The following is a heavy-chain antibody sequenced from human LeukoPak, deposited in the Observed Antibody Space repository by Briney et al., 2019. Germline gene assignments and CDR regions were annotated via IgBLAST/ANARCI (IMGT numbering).Heavy chain of an antibody. CDR2: ISSSSSYI. CDR3: ARDLGGSTLDY. D-gene: IGHD3-16*01. J-gene: IGHJ4*02. Sequence: GGSLRLSCAASGFTFSSYGMHWVRQAPGKGLEWVSSISSSSSYIYYADSVKGRFTISRDNSKNTLYLQMNSLRAEDTAVYYCARDLGGSTLDYWGQGTLVTVSS. V-gene: IGHV3-21*01. CDR1: GFTFSSYG.